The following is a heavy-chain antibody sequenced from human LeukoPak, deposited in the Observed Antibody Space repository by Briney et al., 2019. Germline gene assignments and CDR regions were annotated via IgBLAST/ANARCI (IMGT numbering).Heavy chain of an antibody. Sequence: ASVKVSCKASGYTFTSYGLHWVRQAPGQRLEWMGWINPDNGDTKYSEKLQGRVTITRDTSASTAYMELSSLRSAGTAIYYCARVGGSGSLRWFDPWGQGTLVTVSS. CDR3: ARVGGSGSLRWFDP. CDR2: INPDNGDT. CDR1: GYTFTSYG. V-gene: IGHV1-3*01. J-gene: IGHJ5*02. D-gene: IGHD3-10*01.